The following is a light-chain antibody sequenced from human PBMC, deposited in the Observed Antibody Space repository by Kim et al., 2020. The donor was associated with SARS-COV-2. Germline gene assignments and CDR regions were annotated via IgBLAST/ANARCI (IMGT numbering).Light chain of an antibody. J-gene: IGLJ3*02. V-gene: IGLV4-69*01. CDR1: SGHSSYA. CDR2: LNSDGSP. Sequence: QLVLTQSPSASASLGASVKLTCTLSSGHSSYAIAWHQQQPEKGPRYLMKLNSDGSPGKGDGIPDRFSGSSSGAERYLTISSLQSEDEADYYCQTWGTGIQVFGGGTQLTVL. CDR3: QTWGTGIQV.